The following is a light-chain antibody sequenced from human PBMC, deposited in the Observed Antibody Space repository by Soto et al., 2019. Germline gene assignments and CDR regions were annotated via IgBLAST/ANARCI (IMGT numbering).Light chain of an antibody. CDR3: QQYGSSGT. CDR1: QTVSRN. V-gene: IGKV3-20*01. Sequence: EVVMTQSPATLSVSPGERATLSCRASQTVSRNLAWYQQRPGQAPRLLIYDISNRATGVPDRFSGSASGTDSTLTISRLEPEDFAVYYCQQYGSSGTFGQGTKVDIK. CDR2: DIS. J-gene: IGKJ1*01.